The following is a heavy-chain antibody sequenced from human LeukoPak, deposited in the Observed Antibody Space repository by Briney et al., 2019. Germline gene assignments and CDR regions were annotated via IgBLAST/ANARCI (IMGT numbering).Heavy chain of an antibody. D-gene: IGHD3-16*01. Sequence: GGSLRLSCAASGFTFSRYWMHWVRQDPEKGLVWVSRISSDGSNIIYADSVKGRFTISRDNAKNTLYLEMNSVRVEDTAVSYCARDWGGYGPTSHDYWGQGTLVTVSS. J-gene: IGHJ4*02. CDR1: GFTFSRYW. CDR2: ISSDGSNI. CDR3: ARDWGGYGPTSHDY. V-gene: IGHV3-74*01.